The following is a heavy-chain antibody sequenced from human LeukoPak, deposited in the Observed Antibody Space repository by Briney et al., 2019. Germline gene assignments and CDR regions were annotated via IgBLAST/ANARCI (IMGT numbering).Heavy chain of an antibody. CDR3: ARGVFGTYFFDY. V-gene: IGHV3-66*02. Sequence: SGGSLRPSCAASGFSVTSNYMNWVRQAPGKGLEWVSVIYIGGSTYYADSVKGRFTVSRDNSKNTLSLQMNSLRAEDTAVYYCARGVFGTYFFDYWGQGALVTVSS. CDR1: GFSVTSNY. D-gene: IGHD3-3*01. CDR2: IYIGGST. J-gene: IGHJ4*02.